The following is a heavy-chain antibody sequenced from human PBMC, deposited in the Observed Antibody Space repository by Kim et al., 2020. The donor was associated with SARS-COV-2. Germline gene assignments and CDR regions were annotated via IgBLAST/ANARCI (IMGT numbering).Heavy chain of an antibody. V-gene: IGHV4-34*01. J-gene: IGHJ4*02. D-gene: IGHD3-3*01. Sequence: SETLSLTCALKSGSFSVYYWTWIRQSPGSGLEWIGKINQYGDINYNPSLQNRVTISLDTSKNHFSLQLTSVTAADTAVYYCARRQTVRALEYWGQGTWVTVSS. CDR2: INQYGDI. CDR1: SGSFSVYY. CDR3: ARRQTVRALEY.